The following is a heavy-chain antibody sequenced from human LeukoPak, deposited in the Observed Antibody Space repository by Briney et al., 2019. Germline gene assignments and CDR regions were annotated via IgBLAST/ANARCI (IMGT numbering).Heavy chain of an antibody. CDR2: INPSGGST. V-gene: IGHV1-46*01. CDR1: GYTFTSYY. J-gene: IGHJ5*02. Sequence: ASVKVSCKASGYTFTSYYMHWVRQAPGQGLEWMGIINPSGGSTSYAQKFQGRVTMTRDTSTSTVYMELSSLRSEDTAVYYCARAGVGDYVFSDFNPWGQGTLVTVSS. CDR3: ARAGVGDYVFSDFNP. D-gene: IGHD2-21*02.